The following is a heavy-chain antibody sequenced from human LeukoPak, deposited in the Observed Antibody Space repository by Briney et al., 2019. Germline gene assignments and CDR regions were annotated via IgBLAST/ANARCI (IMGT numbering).Heavy chain of an antibody. J-gene: IGHJ4*02. V-gene: IGHV4-38-2*02. CDR1: GYSISSGYY. D-gene: IGHD6-13*01. Sequence: SETLSLTCTVSGYSISSGYYWGWIRQPPGKGLEWIGSIYHSGSTYYNPSLKSRVTISVDTSKNQFSLKLSSVTAADTAVYYCARTAIYSSSWSKYSPRFDYWGQGTLVTVSS. CDR3: ARTAIYSSSWSKYSPRFDY. CDR2: IYHSGST.